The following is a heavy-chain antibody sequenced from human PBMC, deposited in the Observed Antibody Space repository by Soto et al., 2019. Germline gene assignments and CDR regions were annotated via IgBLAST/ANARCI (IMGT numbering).Heavy chain of an antibody. V-gene: IGHV3-21*01. CDR3: ARDTSEYSSGWPFDY. J-gene: IGHJ4*02. CDR2: ISSSSSSI. D-gene: IGHD6-19*01. CDR1: GFTFSSYS. Sequence: EVQLVESGGGLVKPGGSLRLSCAASGFTFSSYSMNWVRQAPGKGLEWVSSISSSSSSIYYTDSVKGRFTISRDNAKNSLYRQMNSLRAEDTAVYYCARDTSEYSSGWPFDYWGQGTLVTVSS.